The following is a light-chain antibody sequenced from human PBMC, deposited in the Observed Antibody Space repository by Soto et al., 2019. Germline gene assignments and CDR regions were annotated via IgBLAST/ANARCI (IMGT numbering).Light chain of an antibody. V-gene: IGKV3-11*01. CDR3: HKRQSWPRK. CDR1: QTVNSR. J-gene: IGKJ1*01. CDR2: HTS. Sequence: EIALTQSPATLSSSPGERSTLSCRASQTVNSRLAWYQHKPGQAPRLLIYHTSNRATGIPARFSGSGSGTDFTLTISSLEPEDFAVYYCHKRQSWPRKFGQGTKVDIK.